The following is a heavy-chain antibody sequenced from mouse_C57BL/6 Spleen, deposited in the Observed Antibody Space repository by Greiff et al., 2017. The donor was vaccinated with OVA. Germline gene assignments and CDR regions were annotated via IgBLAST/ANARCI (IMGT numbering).Heavy chain of an antibody. CDR1: GFTFSSYA. CDR2: ISDGGSYT. J-gene: IGHJ1*03. D-gene: IGHD1-1*01. Sequence: EVQLVESGGGLVKPGGSLKLSCAASGFTFSSYAMSWVRQTPEKRLEWVATISDGGSYTYYPDNVKGRFTISRDNAKNNLYLQMSHLKSEDTAMYYCARDPLYYYGSSYVYWYFDVWGTGTTVTVSS. CDR3: ARDPLYYYGSSYVYWYFDV. V-gene: IGHV5-4*01.